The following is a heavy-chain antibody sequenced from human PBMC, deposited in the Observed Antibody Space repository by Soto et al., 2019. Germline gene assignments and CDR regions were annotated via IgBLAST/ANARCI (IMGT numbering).Heavy chain of an antibody. D-gene: IGHD1-26*01. V-gene: IGHV3-30*18. J-gene: IGHJ6*01. CDR2: LSFDGITK. CDR3: AKDGAWELLPAFGMDV. Sequence: GGSLRLSCEASGFSFSSYGMHWVRQAPGKGLEWVAGLSFDGITKHYADSVKGQFTISRDNSKNTMYLQMNSLRPEDTAIYYCAKDGAWELLPAFGMDVWGQGTTVTFSS. CDR1: GFSFSSYG.